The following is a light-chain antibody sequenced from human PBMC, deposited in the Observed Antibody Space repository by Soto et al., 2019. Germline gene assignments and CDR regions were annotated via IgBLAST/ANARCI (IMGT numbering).Light chain of an antibody. CDR1: SSDVGLYDY. CDR3: SSYTSDSSYV. CDR2: AVS. V-gene: IGLV2-14*01. J-gene: IGLJ1*01. Sequence: QSALTQPASVSGSPGQSITISCTGTSSDVGLYDYVSWYQQHPGKAPQLMIYAVSNRPSGVSNRFSASMSGNTASLFISGLQAEDEADYYCSSYTSDSSYVFGSGTKLTVL.